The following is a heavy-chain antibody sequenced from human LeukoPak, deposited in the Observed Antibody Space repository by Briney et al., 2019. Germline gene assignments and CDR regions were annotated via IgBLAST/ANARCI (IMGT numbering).Heavy chain of an antibody. Sequence: SETLSLTCAVYGGSFSGYYWSWIRQPPGKGLEWIGEINHSGSTNYNPSLKSRVTISVDTSKNQFSLKLSSVTAADTAVYYCARHLRTFSTSEFDPWGQGTLVTVSS. CDR1: GGSFSGYY. V-gene: IGHV4-34*01. D-gene: IGHD2/OR15-2a*01. CDR2: INHSGST. J-gene: IGHJ5*02. CDR3: ARHLRTFSTSEFDP.